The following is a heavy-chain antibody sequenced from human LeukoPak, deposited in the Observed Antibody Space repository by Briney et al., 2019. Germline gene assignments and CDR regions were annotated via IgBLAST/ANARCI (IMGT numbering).Heavy chain of an antibody. CDR1: GFTFNSYA. V-gene: IGHV3-23*01. Sequence: PGGSLRLSCAASGFTFNSYAMSWVRQAPEKGLEWVATISGNGGGTYYADSVKGRFTISRDDSKNTLYLQMNSLRAEDTAVYYCAKDLGRYRNNYFDYWGQGTLVTVSS. CDR2: ISGNGGGT. CDR3: AKDLGRYRNNYFDY. J-gene: IGHJ4*02. D-gene: IGHD1-26*01.